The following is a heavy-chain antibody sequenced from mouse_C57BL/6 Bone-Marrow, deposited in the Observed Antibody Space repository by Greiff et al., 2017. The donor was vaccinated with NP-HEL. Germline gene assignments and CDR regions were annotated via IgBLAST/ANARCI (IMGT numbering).Heavy chain of an antibody. CDR3: ADIYYGSSPFAY. Sequence: QVQLQQSGAELARPGASVKLSCKASGYTFTSYGISWVKQRTGQGLEWIGEIYPRSGNTYYNEKFKGKATLTADKSSSTAYMELRSLTSEDSAVDFCADIYYGSSPFAYWGQGTLVTVSA. CDR1: GYTFTSYG. V-gene: IGHV1-81*01. J-gene: IGHJ3*01. CDR2: IYPRSGNT. D-gene: IGHD1-1*01.